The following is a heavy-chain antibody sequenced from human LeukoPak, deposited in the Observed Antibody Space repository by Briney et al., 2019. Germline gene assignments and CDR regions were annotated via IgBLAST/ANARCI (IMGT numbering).Heavy chain of an antibody. J-gene: IGHJ4*02. V-gene: IGHV4-59*08. CDR1: GGSINSYY. Sequence: SETLSLTCTVSGGSINSYYWNWIRQPPGKGLEWIGYIYYSGSSNSGSTNYSPSLKSRVTISVDTSKNQFSLRLSSLTAADTAVYYCARRVWGSPAGYYFDYWGQGTLVTVSP. CDR2: IYYSGSSNSGST. CDR3: ARRVWGSPAGYYFDY. D-gene: IGHD7-27*01.